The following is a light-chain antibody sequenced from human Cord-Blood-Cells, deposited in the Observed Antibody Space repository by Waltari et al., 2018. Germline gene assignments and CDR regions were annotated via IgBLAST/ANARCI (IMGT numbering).Light chain of an antibody. CDR1: QSISSW. J-gene: IGKJ5*01. V-gene: IGKV1-5*03. CDR3: QQYNSYSIT. Sequence: DIQMTQSPSTLSASVGDRVTITCRASQSISSWLAWYQQKPGKAPKLLSYKASSLESGFPSRFSGSGSGTEFTLTISSLQPDDFATYYCQQYNSYSITFGQGTRLEIK. CDR2: KAS.